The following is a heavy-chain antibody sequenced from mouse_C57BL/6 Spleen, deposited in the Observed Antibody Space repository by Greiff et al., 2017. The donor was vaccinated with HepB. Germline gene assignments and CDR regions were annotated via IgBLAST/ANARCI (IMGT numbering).Heavy chain of an antibody. CDR2: IDPSDSYT. J-gene: IGHJ2*01. CDR3: ARNGPYGSSEGTFDG. CDR1: GYTFTSYW. D-gene: IGHD1-1*01. V-gene: IGHV1-50*01. Sequence: VQLQQPGAELVKPGASVKLSCKASGYTFTSYWMQWVKQRPGQGLEWIGEIDPSDSYTNYNQKFKGKATLTVDTSSSTAYMPLSSLTSEDSAVYYCARNGPYGSSEGTFDGWGQGTTLTVSS.